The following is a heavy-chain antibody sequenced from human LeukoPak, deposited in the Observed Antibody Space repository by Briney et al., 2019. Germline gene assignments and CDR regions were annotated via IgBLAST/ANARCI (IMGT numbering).Heavy chain of an antibody. V-gene: IGHV4-34*01. D-gene: IGHD2-2*01. CDR3: ARDGSTSRGAFDI. J-gene: IGHJ3*02. Sequence: SETLSLTCAVYGGSFSGYYWSWIRQPPGEGLEWIGEINHSGSTNYNPSLKSRVTISVDTSKNQFSLKLSSVTAADTAVYYCARDGSTSRGAFDIWGQGTMVTVSS. CDR2: INHSGST. CDR1: GGSFSGYY.